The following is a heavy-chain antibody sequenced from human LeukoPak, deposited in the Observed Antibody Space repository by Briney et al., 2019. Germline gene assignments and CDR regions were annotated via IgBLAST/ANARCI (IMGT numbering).Heavy chain of an antibody. V-gene: IGHV4-38-2*02. J-gene: IGHJ5*02. CDR2: IYHSGST. CDR1: GYSISSGYY. D-gene: IGHD3-9*01. Sequence: SETLSLTCTVSGYSISSGYYWGWIRQPPGKGLEWRGSIYHSGSTYYNPSLKSRVTISVDTSKNQFSLKPTSVTAADTAVYYCARVLRYFDWLLPDENWFDPWGQGTLVTVSS. CDR3: ARVLRYFDWLLPDENWFDP.